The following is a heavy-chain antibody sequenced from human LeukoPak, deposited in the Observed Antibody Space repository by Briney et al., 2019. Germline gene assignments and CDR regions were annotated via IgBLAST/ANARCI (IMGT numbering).Heavy chain of an antibody. CDR2: IYYSGST. Sequence: SETLSLTCTVSGGSISSYYWSWIRQPPGKGLECIGYIYYSGSTNYNPSLKSRVTISVDTSKNQFSLKLSSVTAADTAVYYCARRTYFYDSSGYYFDYWGQGTLVTVSP. CDR3: ARRTYFYDSSGYYFDY. D-gene: IGHD3-22*01. V-gene: IGHV4-59*01. CDR1: GGSISSYY. J-gene: IGHJ4*02.